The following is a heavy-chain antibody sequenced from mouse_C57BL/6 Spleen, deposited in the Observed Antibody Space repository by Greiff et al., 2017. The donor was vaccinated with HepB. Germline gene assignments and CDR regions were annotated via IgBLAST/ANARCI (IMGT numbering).Heavy chain of an antibody. V-gene: IGHV1-69*01. J-gene: IGHJ4*01. D-gene: IGHD1-1*01. CDR1: GYTFTSYW. Sequence: QVQLQQPGAELVMPGASVKLSCKASGYTFTSYWMHWVKQRPGQGLEWIGEIDPSDSYTNYTQKFKGKSTLTVDKSSSTAYMQLSSLTSEDSAVYYCARLATVQEWAMDYWGQGTSVTVSS. CDR2: IDPSDSYT. CDR3: ARLATVQEWAMDY.